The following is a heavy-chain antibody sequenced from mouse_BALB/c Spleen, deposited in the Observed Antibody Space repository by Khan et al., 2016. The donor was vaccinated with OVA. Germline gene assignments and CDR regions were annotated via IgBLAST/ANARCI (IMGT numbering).Heavy chain of an antibody. V-gene: IGHV1S81*02. Sequence: QVHVKQSGAELVKAGASVKMSCKASGYTFTSYWMHWVKQRLGQGLEWFAEINPTNGRTYYNEKFKSKATLTVDTSSSTASLLLSGLTSEDSAVSVCAGIKKMVAACFDYWGQGTTLTVSS. J-gene: IGHJ2*01. D-gene: IGHD1-1*02. CDR3: AGIKKMVAACFDY. CDR1: GYTFTSYW. CDR2: INPTNGRT.